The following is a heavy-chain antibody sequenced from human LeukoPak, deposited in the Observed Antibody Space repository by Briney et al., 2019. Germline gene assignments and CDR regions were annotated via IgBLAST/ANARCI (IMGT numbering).Heavy chain of an antibody. CDR3: ARGVYIAAAQYGY. Sequence: SETLSLTCTVSGGSISTYYWSWIRQPPGKGLEWIGYIYYSGDNNYNPALKSRVTISLDTSKNQFSLKLNSVTAADTAVYYCARGVYIAAAQYGYWGQGTLVTVSS. J-gene: IGHJ4*02. V-gene: IGHV4-59*01. CDR2: IYYSGDN. CDR1: GGSISTYY. D-gene: IGHD6-13*01.